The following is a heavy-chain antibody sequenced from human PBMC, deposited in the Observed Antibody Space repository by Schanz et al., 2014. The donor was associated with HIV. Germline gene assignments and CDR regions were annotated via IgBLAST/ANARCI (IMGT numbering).Heavy chain of an antibody. Sequence: EVQLLESGGGVVQPGRSLRLSCAASGFTFDDYAMHWVRQAPGKGLEWVSGISWNSGSIGYADSVRGRFTISRDNAKNSVFLQMNSLRVEDTAVYYCASPARGSHKVYYYGLDVWGQGTTVTVSS. V-gene: IGHV3-9*01. CDR3: ASPARGSHKVYYYGLDV. J-gene: IGHJ6*02. D-gene: IGHD3-16*01. CDR1: GFTFDDYA. CDR2: ISWNSGSI.